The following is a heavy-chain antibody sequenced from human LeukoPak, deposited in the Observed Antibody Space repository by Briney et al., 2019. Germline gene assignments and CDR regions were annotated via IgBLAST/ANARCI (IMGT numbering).Heavy chain of an antibody. Sequence: SETLSLTCTVSGGSISSGSYYWSCIRQPAGKELEWIGRIYISGSTNYNPTHKRRVTITVDTSKTQFSLKLSSVTAAATAGYYCARDDYYYYMDVWGKGTTVTVSS. CDR1: GGSISSGSYY. J-gene: IGHJ6*03. CDR2: IYISGST. V-gene: IGHV4-61*02. CDR3: ARDDYYYYMDV.